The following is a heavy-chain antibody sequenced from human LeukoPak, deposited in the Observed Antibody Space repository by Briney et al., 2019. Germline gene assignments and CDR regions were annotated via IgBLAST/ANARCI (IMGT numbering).Heavy chain of an antibody. CDR3: ARGPYSYDSSGAFDI. J-gene: IGHJ3*02. D-gene: IGHD3-22*01. CDR1: GGSISTSNYY. V-gene: IGHV4-39*07. CDR2: IFYSGST. Sequence: MPSETLSLTCTVSGGSISTSNYYWGWIRQPPGKGLEWIGNIFYSGSTYYSPSLKSRVTISLDTSRNQFSLKLSSVTAADTAVYFCARGPYSYDSSGAFDIWGQGTMVTVSS.